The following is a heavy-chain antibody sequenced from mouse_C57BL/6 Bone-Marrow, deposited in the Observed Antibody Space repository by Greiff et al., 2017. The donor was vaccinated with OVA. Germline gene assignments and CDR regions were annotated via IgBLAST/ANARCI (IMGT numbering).Heavy chain of an antibody. J-gene: IGHJ2*01. CDR1: GYTFTDYE. Sequence: QVQLQQSGAELVRPGASVTLSCKASGYTFTDYEMHWVKQTPVHGLEWIGAIDPETGGTAYNQKFKGKAILTADKSSSTAYMELRSLTSEDSAVYYCTRKGDCDFDYWGQGTTLTVSS. CDR3: TRKGDCDFDY. V-gene: IGHV1-15*01. CDR2: IDPETGGT.